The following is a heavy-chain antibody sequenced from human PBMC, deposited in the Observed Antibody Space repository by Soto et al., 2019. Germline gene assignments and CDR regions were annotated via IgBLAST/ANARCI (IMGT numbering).Heavy chain of an antibody. J-gene: IGHJ4*02. CDR1: GFTFSSYA. V-gene: IGHV3-23*01. CDR2: ISASGGST. Sequence: EVQLLESGGGLVQPGGSLRLSCAASGFTFSSYAMTWVRQAPGKGLEWVSAISASGGSTYYADSVKGRFTISRDNSKNTVYLQMNSLRAEDTAVYYCATPIGKEHCSVGSCYSGGDYWGQGTLVTVSS. CDR3: ATPIGKEHCSVGSCYSGGDY. D-gene: IGHD2-15*01.